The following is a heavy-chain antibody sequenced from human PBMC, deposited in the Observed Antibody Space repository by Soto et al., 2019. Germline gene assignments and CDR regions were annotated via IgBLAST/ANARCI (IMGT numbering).Heavy chain of an antibody. V-gene: IGHV1-69*13. Sequence: ASVKVSCKASGGTFSSYAISWVRQAPGQGLEWMGGIIPIFGTANYAQKFQGRVTITADESTSTAYMELSSLRSEDTAVYYCARDALSGSYTSYRWVNYFDYWGQGTLVTVSS. CDR2: IIPIFGTA. J-gene: IGHJ4*01. D-gene: IGHD1-26*01. CDR1: GGTFSSYA. CDR3: ARDALSGSYTSYRWVNYFDY.